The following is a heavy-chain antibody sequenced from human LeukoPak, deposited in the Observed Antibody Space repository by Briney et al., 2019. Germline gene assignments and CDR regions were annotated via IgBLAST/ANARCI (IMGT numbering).Heavy chain of an antibody. Sequence: SETLSLTCTIFGDSVSRSDSYWDWIRQPPGKGLEWIGTIYYSGRTYYSPSLKSRVTLSVDMSNNQFSLTLSSVTAADTALYFCARRRYYDSSGYLEWGQGTLVTVSP. V-gene: IGHV4-39*01. CDR3: ARRRYYDSSGYLE. J-gene: IGHJ1*01. D-gene: IGHD3-22*01. CDR1: GDSVSRSDSY. CDR2: IYYSGRT.